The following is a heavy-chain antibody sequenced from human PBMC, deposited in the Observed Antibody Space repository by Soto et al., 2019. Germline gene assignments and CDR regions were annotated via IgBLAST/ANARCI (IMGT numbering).Heavy chain of an antibody. CDR2: INSDGSST. V-gene: IGHV3-74*01. J-gene: IGHJ6*02. CDR1: GFTFSSYW. CDR3: ARDIASGLEWLSRYYYYYGMDV. D-gene: IGHD3-3*01. Sequence: PXVSLRLSCAASGFTFSSYWMHWVRQAPGKGLVWVSRINSDGSSTSYADSVKGRFTISRDNAKNTLYLQMNSLRAEDTAVYYCARDIASGLEWLSRYYYYYGMDVWGQGTTVTVSS.